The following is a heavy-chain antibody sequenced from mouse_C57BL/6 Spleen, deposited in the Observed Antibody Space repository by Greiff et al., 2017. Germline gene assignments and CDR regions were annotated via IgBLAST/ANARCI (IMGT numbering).Heavy chain of an antibody. Sequence: DVKLVESGGGLVQPKGSLKLSCAASGFSFNTYAMNWVRQAPGKGLEWVARIRSKSNNYATYYADSVKDRFTISRDDSESMLYLQMNNLKTEDTAMYYCVRRGYGSGYFDVWGTGTTVTVSS. D-gene: IGHD3-1*01. CDR1: GFSFNTYA. J-gene: IGHJ1*03. CDR2: IRSKSNNYAT. V-gene: IGHV10-1*01. CDR3: VRRGYGSGYFDV.